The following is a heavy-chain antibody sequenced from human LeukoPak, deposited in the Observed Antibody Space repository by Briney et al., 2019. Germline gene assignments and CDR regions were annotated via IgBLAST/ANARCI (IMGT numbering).Heavy chain of an antibody. CDR2: ISGPSI. CDR3: ASRRAAVSTSRAFDY. V-gene: IGHV3-48*03. CDR1: GFILSAYE. J-gene: IGHJ4*02. Sequence: GGSLRLSCAASGFILSAYEMNWVRQASGKGLEWVSYISGPSIQYADSVKGRFTISRDPAKNSLYLQMNSLRADDTAVYYCASRRAAVSTSRAFDYWGQGTLVTVSS. D-gene: IGHD5/OR15-5a*01.